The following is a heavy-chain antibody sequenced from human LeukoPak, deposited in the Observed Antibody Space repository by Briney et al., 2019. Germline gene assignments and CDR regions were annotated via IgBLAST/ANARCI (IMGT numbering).Heavy chain of an antibody. CDR1: GVSITRGGIY. D-gene: IGHD1-1*01. CDR2: IYTSGST. CDR3: ARDPTIPRNWFDP. V-gene: IGHV4-61*02. J-gene: IGHJ5*02. Sequence: SETLSLMCNVSGVSITRGGIYWTWIRQPPGKDLEWIGRIYTSGSTNYNPSLKSRVTMSVDTSKNQFSLKLSSVTAADTAVYYCARDPTIPRNWFDPWGQGTLVTVSS.